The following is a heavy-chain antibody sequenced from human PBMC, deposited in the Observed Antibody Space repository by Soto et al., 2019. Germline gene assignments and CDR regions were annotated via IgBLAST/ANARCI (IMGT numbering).Heavy chain of an antibody. V-gene: IGHV3-23*01. D-gene: IGHD3-22*01. CDR2: ISSASGST. J-gene: IGHJ4*02. Sequence: GGSLRLSCAASGFTFSRYAMNWVRQAPGKGLEWVSSISSASGSTYYADSVKGRFTISRDNSRNTLFLQMNSPRADDTAVYYCAKGKRSSGYYYFEYWGQGALVTVSS. CDR3: AKGKRSSGYYYFEY. CDR1: GFTFSRYA.